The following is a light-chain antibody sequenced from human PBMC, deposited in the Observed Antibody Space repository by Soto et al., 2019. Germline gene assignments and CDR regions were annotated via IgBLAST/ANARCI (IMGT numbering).Light chain of an antibody. Sequence: EIVLTQSPGTLSLSPGERATLSCRASQSVSSSFLAWYQQKPGQAPRLLIYGASSRATGIPDRFSGSGSGTDFPLNISRLEPEDFAVYYCQQYDNSPLTFGGGTKVEIK. V-gene: IGKV3-20*01. CDR3: QQYDNSPLT. CDR1: QSVSSSF. J-gene: IGKJ4*01. CDR2: GAS.